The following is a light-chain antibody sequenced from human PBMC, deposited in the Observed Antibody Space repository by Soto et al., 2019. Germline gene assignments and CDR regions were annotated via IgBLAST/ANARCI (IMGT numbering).Light chain of an antibody. CDR3: QQYNSYST. V-gene: IGKV1-5*01. Sequence: DIQMTQSPSTLSASVGARVTITCRASQSISSWLAWYQQKPGKAPKLLIYDASSLESGVPSRFSGSGSGTEFTLTISSLQPEDFASDDCQQYNSYSTFGQGTKVDIK. CDR1: QSISSW. CDR2: DAS. J-gene: IGKJ1*01.